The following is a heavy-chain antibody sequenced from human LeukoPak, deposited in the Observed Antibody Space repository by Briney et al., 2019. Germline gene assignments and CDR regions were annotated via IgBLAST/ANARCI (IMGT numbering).Heavy chain of an antibody. J-gene: IGHJ6*02. Sequence: GGSLRLSCAASGFTFSSYSMNWVRQAPGKGLEWVSSISSSSSYIYYADSVKGRFTISRDNAKNSLYLQMNSLRAEDTAVYYCARDYSIVVVVAATFVRYYYGMDVWGQGTTVTVSS. CDR1: GFTFSSYS. V-gene: IGHV3-21*01. CDR3: ARDYSIVVVVAATFVRYYYGMDV. D-gene: IGHD2-15*01. CDR2: ISSSSSYI.